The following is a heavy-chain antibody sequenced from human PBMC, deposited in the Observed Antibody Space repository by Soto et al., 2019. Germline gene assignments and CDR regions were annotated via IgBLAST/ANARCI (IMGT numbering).Heavy chain of an antibody. CDR1: GFTFSSYA. CDR3: AKPDTAMGPSGGYYYGMDV. V-gene: IGHV3-23*01. Sequence: PGGSLRLSCAASGFTFSSYAMSWFRQAPGKGLEWVSAISGSGGSTYYADSVKGRFTISRDNSKNTLYLQMNSLRAEDTAVYYCAKPDTAMGPSGGYYYGMDVWGQGTTVTVSS. CDR2: ISGSGGST. J-gene: IGHJ6*02. D-gene: IGHD5-18*01.